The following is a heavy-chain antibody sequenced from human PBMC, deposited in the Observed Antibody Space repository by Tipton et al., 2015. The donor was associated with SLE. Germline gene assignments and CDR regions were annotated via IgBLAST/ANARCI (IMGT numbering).Heavy chain of an antibody. D-gene: IGHD2-21*01. CDR1: GDSLSSGVSY. CDR3: ARGVGEAAGDS. Sequence: TLSLTCIVSGDSLSSGVSYWGWIRPYKGKGLEWIGDIYYSGTRYYKPYLKRRLTLSLDASKNQFSLKLTSGTAADTAIYYCARGVGEAAGDSWGQGTLVTVSA. J-gene: IGHJ5*01. V-gene: IGHV4-31*03. CDR2: IYYSGTR.